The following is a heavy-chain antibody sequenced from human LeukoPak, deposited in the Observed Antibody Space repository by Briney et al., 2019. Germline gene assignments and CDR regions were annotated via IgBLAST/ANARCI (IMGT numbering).Heavy chain of an antibody. V-gene: IGHV3-48*04. D-gene: IGHD2-2*01. Sequence: GGSLRLSCAASGFTFSSYSMNWVRQAPGKGLEWVSYISSSSSTIYYADSVKGRFTISRDNAKNSLYLQMNSLRAEDTAVYYCARVVVPAAYAFDIWGQGTMVTVSS. CDR1: GFTFSSYS. CDR2: ISSSSSTI. J-gene: IGHJ3*02. CDR3: ARVVVPAAYAFDI.